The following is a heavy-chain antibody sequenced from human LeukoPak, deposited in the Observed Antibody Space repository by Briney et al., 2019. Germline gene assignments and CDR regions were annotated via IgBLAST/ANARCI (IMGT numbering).Heavy chain of an antibody. CDR3: ARDAVGGGDYDY. V-gene: IGHV3-7*01. Sequence: GGSLRLSCAASGFTFSRFWMSWVRQAPGKGLEWVANIKEDGSEKHYVDSVKGRFTISRDNAKNSLYLQMNSLRADNACFYYCARDAVGGGDYDYWGQGTLVTVSS. CDR1: GFTFSRFW. D-gene: IGHD6-19*01. J-gene: IGHJ4*02. CDR2: IKEDGSEK.